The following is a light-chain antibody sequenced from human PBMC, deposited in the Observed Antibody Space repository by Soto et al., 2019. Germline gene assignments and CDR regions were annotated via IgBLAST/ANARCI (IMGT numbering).Light chain of an antibody. CDR2: EDN. J-gene: IGLJ7*01. CDR3: QSYDSSTPAV. V-gene: IGLV6-57*04. CDR1: SGSIASNY. Sequence: NFMLTQPHSVSDSPGKTVTISCTRSSGSIASNYVQWYQQRPGSAPTTVIYEDNQRHSGVPDRFSGSIDSSSNSASLTISGLKTEDEADYYCQSYDSSTPAVFGGGTQLTVL.